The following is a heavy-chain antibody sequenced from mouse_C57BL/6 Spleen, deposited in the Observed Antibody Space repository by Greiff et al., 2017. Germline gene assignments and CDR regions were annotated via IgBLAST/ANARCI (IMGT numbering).Heavy chain of an antibody. D-gene: IGHD4-1*01. J-gene: IGHJ2*01. CDR3: AKALGTGTGY. Sequence: QVQLQQSGAELVKPGASVKISCKASGYAFSSYWINWVKQRPGKGLEWIGQIYPGDGDTNYNGKFKGKATLTADKSSSTAYMQLSSLTSEDSAVYFCAKALGTGTGYWGQGTTLTVSS. V-gene: IGHV1-80*01. CDR2: IYPGDGDT. CDR1: GYAFSSYW.